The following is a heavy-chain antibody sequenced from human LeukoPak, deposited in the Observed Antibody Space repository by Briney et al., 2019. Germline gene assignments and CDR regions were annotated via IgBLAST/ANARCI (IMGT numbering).Heavy chain of an antibody. CDR1: GFTLSSYA. D-gene: IGHD5-12*01. J-gene: IGHJ5*02. Sequence: GGSLGLSCAASGFTLSSYAMSWVRQAPGKGLEWVPAISGSGGSTYYADSVKGRFTISRDNSKNTLYLQMNSLRAEDTAVYYCAKGGGYSGFDPWGQGTLVTVSS. V-gene: IGHV3-23*01. CDR2: ISGSGGST. CDR3: AKGGGYSGFDP.